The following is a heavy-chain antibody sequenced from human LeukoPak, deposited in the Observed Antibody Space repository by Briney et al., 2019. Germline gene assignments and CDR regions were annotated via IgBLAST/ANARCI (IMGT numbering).Heavy chain of an antibody. Sequence: ASVKVSCKASGYTFTGDYMHWVRQAPGQGLEWMGIINPSGGSTSYAQKFQGRVTMTRDTSISTAYMELSRLRSDDTAVYYCARDQAPRMITFGGPRRWFDPWGQGTLVTVSS. J-gene: IGHJ5*02. V-gene: IGHV1-46*01. D-gene: IGHD3-16*01. CDR3: ARDQAPRMITFGGPRRWFDP. CDR2: INPSGGST. CDR1: GYTFTGDY.